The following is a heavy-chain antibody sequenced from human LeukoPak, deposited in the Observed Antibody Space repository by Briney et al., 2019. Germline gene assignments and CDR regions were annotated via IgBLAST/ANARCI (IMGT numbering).Heavy chain of an antibody. CDR1: GYTFTSYY. CDR3: ARGLRFLPHLDV. V-gene: IGHV1-46*01. J-gene: IGHJ6*04. D-gene: IGHD3-3*01. Sequence: VASVKVSCKASGYTFTSYYMHWVRQAPGQGLEWMGIINPSGGSTSYTQKFQGRVTMTRDTSISTAYMELSRLRSDDTAVYYCARGLRFLPHLDVWGKGTTVTVSS. CDR2: INPSGGST.